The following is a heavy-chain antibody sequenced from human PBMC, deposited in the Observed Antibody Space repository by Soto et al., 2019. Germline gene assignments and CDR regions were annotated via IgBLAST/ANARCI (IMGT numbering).Heavy chain of an antibody. V-gene: IGHV3-23*01. CDR3: AKVGYSSSLFGMDV. J-gene: IGHJ6*02. Sequence: EVQLLESGGGLVQRGGSLRLSCAASGFTVSSYAMSWVRQAPGKGLEWVSAISGSGGSTYYADSVKGRFTISRDNSKNTLYLQMNSLRAEDTAVYYCAKVGYSSSLFGMDVWGQGTTVTVSS. CDR2: ISGSGGST. CDR1: GFTVSSYA. D-gene: IGHD6-13*01.